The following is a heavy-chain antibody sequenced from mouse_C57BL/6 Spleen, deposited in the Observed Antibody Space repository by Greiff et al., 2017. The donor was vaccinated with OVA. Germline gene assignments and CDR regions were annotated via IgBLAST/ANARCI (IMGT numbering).Heavy chain of an antibody. Sequence: DVQLQESGPGLVKPSQSLSLTCSVTGYSITSGYYWNWIRQFPGNKLEWMGYISYDGSNNYNPSLKNRISITRDTSKNQFFLKLNSVTTEDTATYYCARDYGSFDYWGQGTTLTVSS. CDR1: GYSITSGYY. CDR2: ISYDGSN. J-gene: IGHJ2*01. CDR3: ARDYGSFDY. V-gene: IGHV3-6*01. D-gene: IGHD1-1*01.